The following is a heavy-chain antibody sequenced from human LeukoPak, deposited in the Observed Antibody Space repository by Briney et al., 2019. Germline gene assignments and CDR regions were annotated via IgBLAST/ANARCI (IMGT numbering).Heavy chain of an antibody. Sequence: GGSLRLSCAASGFTFSSYSIQWVRQAPGKGLEWVSVIYSGGSTYYADSVKGRFTISRDNSKNTLYLQMNSLRAEDTAVYYCASGSGSYRTPYYYMDVWGTGTTVTVSS. D-gene: IGHD3-10*01. J-gene: IGHJ6*03. CDR2: IYSGGST. CDR1: GFTFSSYS. V-gene: IGHV3-53*01. CDR3: ASGSGSYRTPYYYMDV.